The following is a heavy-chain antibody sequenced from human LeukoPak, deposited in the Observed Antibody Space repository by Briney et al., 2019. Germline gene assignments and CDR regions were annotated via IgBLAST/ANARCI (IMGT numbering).Heavy chain of an antibody. J-gene: IGHJ4*02. Sequence: PGGSLRLSCAASGFTFSSYGMHWVRQAPGKGLEWVAVISYDGSNKYYADSVKGRFTISRDNSKNTLYLQMNSLRAEGTAVYYCAKTTPYSSSYYFDYWGQGTLVTVSS. CDR2: ISYDGSNK. D-gene: IGHD6-13*01. V-gene: IGHV3-30*18. CDR3: AKTTPYSSSYYFDY. CDR1: GFTFSSYG.